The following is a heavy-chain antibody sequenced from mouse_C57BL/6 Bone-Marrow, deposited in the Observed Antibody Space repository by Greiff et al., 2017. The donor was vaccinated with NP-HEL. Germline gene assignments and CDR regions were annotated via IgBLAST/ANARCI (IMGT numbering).Heavy chain of an antibody. V-gene: IGHV5-6*02. CDR1: GFTFSSYG. J-gene: IGHJ2*01. Sequence: EVMLVESGGDLVKPGGSLKLSCAASGFTFSSYGMSWVRQTPDKRLEWVATISSGGSYTYYPDSVKGRFTISRDNATNTLYLQISSLTSEDAAMYYCARREITYYFDCWGQGTTLAVSS. CDR3: ARREITYYFDC. CDR2: ISSGGSYT. D-gene: IGHD2-4*01.